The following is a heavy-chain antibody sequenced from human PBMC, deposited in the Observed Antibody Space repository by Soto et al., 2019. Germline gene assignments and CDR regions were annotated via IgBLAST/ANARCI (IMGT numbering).Heavy chain of an antibody. CDR2: IYYSGST. CDR3: ARPIGEGYFDY. CDR1: GGSISSSSYY. V-gene: IGHV4-39*01. J-gene: IGHJ4*02. D-gene: IGHD3-10*01. Sequence: ETLSLTCTVSGGSISSSSYYWGWIRQPPGKGLEWIGSIYYSGSTYYNPSLKSRVTISVDTSKNQFSLKLSSVTAADTAVYYCARPIGEGYFDYWGQGTLVTVSS.